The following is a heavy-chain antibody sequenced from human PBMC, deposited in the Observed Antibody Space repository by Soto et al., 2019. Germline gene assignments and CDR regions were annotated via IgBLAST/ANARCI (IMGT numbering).Heavy chain of an antibody. J-gene: IGHJ5*02. D-gene: IGHD3-10*01. V-gene: IGHV1-18*04. CDR3: AREAFGVQAGRFDP. CDR2: VSASNGKT. Sequence: GASVKVSCKASGYIFTTYSITWVRQAPGQGLEWMGWVSASNGKTNYAQKFEDRVTMTTDTSTTTAYMELRSLRSDDTAVYYCAREAFGVQAGRFDPWGQGTLVTVSS. CDR1: GYIFTTYS.